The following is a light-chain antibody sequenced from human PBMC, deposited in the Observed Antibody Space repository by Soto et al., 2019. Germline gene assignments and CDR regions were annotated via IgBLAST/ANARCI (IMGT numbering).Light chain of an antibody. CDR1: SSNIGSNT. Sequence: QSVLTQPPSASGTPGQRVTISCSGSSSNIGSNTVNWYQPLPGTAPKLLIYSNDQRPSGVPDRFSGSKSGTSASLAISGLQSENEADYYCAAWDDSLSGLVFGTGTKLTVL. V-gene: IGLV1-44*01. CDR2: SND. J-gene: IGLJ1*01. CDR3: AAWDDSLSGLV.